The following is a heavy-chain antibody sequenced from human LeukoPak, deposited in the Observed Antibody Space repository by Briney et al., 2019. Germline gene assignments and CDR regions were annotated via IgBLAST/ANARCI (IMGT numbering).Heavy chain of an antibody. Sequence: SETLSLTCSVSGXSISSTSYYWGWIRQPPGMGLEWIGSIFYSGSTFYNPSLKSRVTISVDTSKNQFSLKLNSVTAADTAVYYCARHPYSSSWFNYWGPGTLVTVSS. CDR1: GXSISSTSYY. D-gene: IGHD6-13*01. J-gene: IGHJ4*02. CDR3: ARHPYSSSWFNY. CDR2: IFYSGST. V-gene: IGHV4-39*01.